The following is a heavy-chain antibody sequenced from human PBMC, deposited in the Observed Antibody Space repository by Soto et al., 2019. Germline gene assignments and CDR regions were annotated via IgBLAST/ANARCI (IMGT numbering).Heavy chain of an antibody. CDR1: GDTFSSYT. Sequence: QVQLVQSGAELKKPGSSVKVSCRSGGDTFSSYTVSWVRQAPGQGIEWMGSVIAVLGVTNYARKFQGRVSITAEKSTSTAYLELRSLTSGDSGVYYCARRRYWGADCDSQYYYGMDIWGQGTTVTVSS. D-gene: IGHD2-21*02. CDR2: VIAVLGVT. V-gene: IGHV1-69*02. CDR3: ARRRYWGADCDSQYYYGMDI. J-gene: IGHJ6*02.